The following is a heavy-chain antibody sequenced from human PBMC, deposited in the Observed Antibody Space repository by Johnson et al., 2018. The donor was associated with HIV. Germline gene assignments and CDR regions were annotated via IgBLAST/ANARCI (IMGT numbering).Heavy chain of an antibody. D-gene: IGHD3-22*01. V-gene: IGHV3-9*01. CDR2: ISWNSGNI. CDR1: GFTFDEYA. J-gene: IGHJ3*02. Sequence: QPVESGGGFIRPGRSLRLSCAASGFTFDEYAMHWVRQVPGKGLEWVSGISWNSGNINYADSVKGRFTISRDNAKNSLYLQMNSLRAEDTAVYYCARVQIISGFNWHYYESSIDAVDIWGQGTMVTVSS. CDR3: ARVQIISGFNWHYYESSIDAVDI.